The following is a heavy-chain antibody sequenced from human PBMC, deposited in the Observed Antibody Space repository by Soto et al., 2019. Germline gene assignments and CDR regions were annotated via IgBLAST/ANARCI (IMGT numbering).Heavy chain of an antibody. CDR2: ISYDGSNK. CDR3: AKGGELLGGPFDY. D-gene: IGHD1-26*01. CDR1: GFTFSSYG. Sequence: QVQLVESGGGVVQPGRSLRLSCAASGFTFSSYGMHWVRQAPGKGLEWVAVISYDGSNKYYADSVKGRFTISRDNSKNTLYLQMNSLRAEDTAVYYCAKGGELLGGPFDYWGQGTLVTVSS. V-gene: IGHV3-30*18. J-gene: IGHJ4*02.